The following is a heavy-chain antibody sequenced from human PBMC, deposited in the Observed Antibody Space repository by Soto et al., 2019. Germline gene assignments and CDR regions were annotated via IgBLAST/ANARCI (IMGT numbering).Heavy chain of an antibody. J-gene: IGHJ4*02. D-gene: IGHD6-19*01. CDR1: GYTFTNYV. CDR3: AREGRVAGFDGDY. Sequence: QVQLVQSGAEVREPGASVKVSCKASGYTFTNYVIHWVRQAPGQRLEWMGWISPGGATQYSQNFQGRVTITRDTSANTAFMELSSLSSEDTAVYYCAREGRVAGFDGDYWGQGTLVSVSS. CDR2: ISPGGAT. V-gene: IGHV1-3*01.